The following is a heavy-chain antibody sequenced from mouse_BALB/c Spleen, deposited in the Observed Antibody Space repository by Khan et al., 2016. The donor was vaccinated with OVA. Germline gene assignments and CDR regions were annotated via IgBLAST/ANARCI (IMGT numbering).Heavy chain of an antibody. V-gene: IGHV14-3*02. Sequence: EVQLQQSGAELVKPGASVKLSCTASGFNIKDTYMHWVKQRPEQGLEWIGRIDPANGNTKYDPKFQGKATITEDTSSTTAYLQLSSLTSEDTAVEYCARGGAVVARYAMDDWGQGSSVTVSS. CDR3: ARGGAVVARYAMDD. J-gene: IGHJ4*01. D-gene: IGHD1-1*01. CDR2: IDPANGNT. CDR1: GFNIKDTY.